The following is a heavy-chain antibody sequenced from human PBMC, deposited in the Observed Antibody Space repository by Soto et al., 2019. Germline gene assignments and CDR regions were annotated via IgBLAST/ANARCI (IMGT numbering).Heavy chain of an antibody. V-gene: IGHV1-69*06. CDR1: GGTFSSYA. J-gene: IGHJ4*02. CDR2: IIPIFGTA. CDR3: ARAPVGYYGSGSFDY. Sequence: QVQLVQSGAEVKKPGSSVKVSCKASGGTFSSYAISWVRQAPGQGVEWMGGIIPIFGTANYAQKFQGRVTITADKSTSTAYMELSSLRSEDTAVYYCARAPVGYYGSGSFDYWGQGTLVTVSS. D-gene: IGHD3-10*01.